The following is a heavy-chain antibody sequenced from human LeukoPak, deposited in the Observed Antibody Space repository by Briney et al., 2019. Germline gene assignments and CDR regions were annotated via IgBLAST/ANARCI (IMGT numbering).Heavy chain of an antibody. CDR2: ISGDGDDT. Sequence: GGSLRLSCAASGFTFDDYAMHWVRQAPGKGLEGVSVISGDGDDTHYADSVKGRFTISRDNRKNSLYLQMNSLRTEDTALFYCAKYGVVIGASTVDAFDIWGQGTMVTVSS. J-gene: IGHJ3*02. V-gene: IGHV3-43*02. D-gene: IGHD2-15*01. CDR1: GFTFDDYA. CDR3: AKYGVVIGASTVDAFDI.